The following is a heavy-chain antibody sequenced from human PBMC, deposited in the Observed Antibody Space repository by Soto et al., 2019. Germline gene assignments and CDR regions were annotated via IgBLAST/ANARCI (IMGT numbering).Heavy chain of an antibody. J-gene: IGHJ6*02. CDR3: ASLYYDILTGYYGMDV. Sequence: QLQLQESGPGLVKPSETLSLTCTVSGGSISSSSYYWGWIRQPPGKGLEWIGSIYYSGITYYNPSRESRVTISVDTSKNQFSLKLSSVTAADTAVYYCASLYYDILTGYYGMDVWGQGTTVTVSS. V-gene: IGHV4-39*01. CDR1: GGSISSSSYY. D-gene: IGHD3-9*01. CDR2: IYYSGIT.